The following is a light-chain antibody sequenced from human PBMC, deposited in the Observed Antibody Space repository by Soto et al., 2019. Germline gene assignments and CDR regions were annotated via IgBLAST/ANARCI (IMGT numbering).Light chain of an antibody. CDR3: QQSYSLPPT. CDR2: GAS. V-gene: IGKV1-39*01. J-gene: IGKJ3*01. Sequence: DIQMTQSPSSLSASVGDRVAITCRSSQSISDYLNWYQQKPGKPLKLVIYGASNLQSGVPPRFSGSGPGSEFTLTISGLQPDDFAIYFYQQSYSLPPTFGPGTKVDV. CDR1: QSISDY.